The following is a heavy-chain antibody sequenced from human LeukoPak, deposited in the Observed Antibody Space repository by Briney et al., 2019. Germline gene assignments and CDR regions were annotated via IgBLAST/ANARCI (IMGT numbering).Heavy chain of an antibody. J-gene: IGHJ5*02. V-gene: IGHV4-34*01. CDR1: GGSFSGYY. CDR2: INHSGST. D-gene: IGHD2-2*02. Sequence: SETLSLTCAVYGGSFSGYYWSWIRQPPGKGLEWIGEINHSGSTNYNPSLKSRVTISVDTSKNQFSLKLSSVTAADTAVYYCARGLPVVPAAISGSWFDPWGQGTLVTVSS. CDR3: ARGLPVVPAAISGSWFDP.